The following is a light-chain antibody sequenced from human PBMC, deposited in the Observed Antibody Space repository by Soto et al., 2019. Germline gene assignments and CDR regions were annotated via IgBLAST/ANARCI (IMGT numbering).Light chain of an antibody. J-gene: IGKJ1*01. Sequence: EIVMTQSPATLSVSPGERATLSCRASQSVSILLAWYQQKPGKAPRLLIYDASNRATGIPARLSGSGSGTDFTLTIRSLEPEDFAVYYCQQRSNWPTFGQGTKVDIK. CDR2: DAS. CDR3: QQRSNWPT. V-gene: IGKV3-11*01. CDR1: QSVSIL.